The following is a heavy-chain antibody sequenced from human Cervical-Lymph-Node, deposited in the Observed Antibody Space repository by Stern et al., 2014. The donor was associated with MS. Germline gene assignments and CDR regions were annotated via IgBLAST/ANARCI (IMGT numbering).Heavy chain of an antibody. J-gene: IGHJ3*02. Sequence: VQLEESGAEVKKPGASVKVSCKASGYTFTSYGISWRRQAPGQGLERMGWFRAENGNTNYARKLQGIVPMTTDTSTSTASMELGSRRSDDTAVYYCARGLLGSENAFDIWGQGTMVTVSS. D-gene: IGHD2-15*01. CDR2: FRAENGNT. V-gene: IGHV1-18*01. CDR3: ARGLLGSENAFDI. CDR1: GYTFTSYG.